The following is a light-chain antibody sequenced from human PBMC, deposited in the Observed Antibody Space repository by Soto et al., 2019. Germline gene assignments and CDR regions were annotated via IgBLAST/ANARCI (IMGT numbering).Light chain of an antibody. J-gene: IGLJ2*01. Sequence: QSVLTQPPSMSAAPGQKVTISCSGSSSNIGNNYVSWYQQLPGTAPKLVIYDNNKRPSDIPDRFSGSKSATSATLGITGLQTGDEADYYCGTWDSSLSAGVFGGGTKLTVL. CDR3: GTWDSSLSAGV. V-gene: IGLV1-51*01. CDR1: SSNIGNNY. CDR2: DNN.